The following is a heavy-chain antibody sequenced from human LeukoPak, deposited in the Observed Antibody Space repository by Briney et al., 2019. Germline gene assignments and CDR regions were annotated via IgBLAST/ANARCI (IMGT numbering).Heavy chain of an antibody. V-gene: IGHV3-48*03. Sequence: GGSLRLSCASSGFTFSSYEMNWVRQAPGKGLEWISYISSSGSTIYYADSVKGRFTISRDNAKNSLYLQINSLRAEDTAVYYCAREGAGDAFDIWGQGTMVTVSS. D-gene: IGHD3-16*01. CDR3: AREGAGDAFDI. CDR1: GFTFSSYE. CDR2: ISSSGSTI. J-gene: IGHJ3*02.